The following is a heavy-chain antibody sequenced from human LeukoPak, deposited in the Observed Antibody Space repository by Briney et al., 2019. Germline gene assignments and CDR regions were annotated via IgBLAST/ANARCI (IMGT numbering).Heavy chain of an antibody. D-gene: IGHD3-22*01. Sequence: GGSLRLSCAASGFTFSNYAMSWVRQAPGKGLEWVSALGGSGINTYYADSVKGRFTISRDNSKDTLYLQMNSLRAEDTAVYYCAKDGGYYDSSGYYYAGGDYWGQGTLVTVSS. CDR3: AKDGGYYDSSGYYYAGGDY. CDR2: LGGSGINT. V-gene: IGHV3-23*01. CDR1: GFTFSNYA. J-gene: IGHJ4*02.